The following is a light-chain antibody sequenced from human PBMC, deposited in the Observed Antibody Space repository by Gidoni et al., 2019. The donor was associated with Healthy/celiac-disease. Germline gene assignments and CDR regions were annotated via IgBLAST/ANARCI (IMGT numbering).Light chain of an antibody. CDR1: SLRSYY. J-gene: IGLJ3*02. V-gene: IGLV3-19*01. CDR2: GKN. Sequence: SSELTQVPAVSVALGQTGRIPCQGASLRSYYASWYQHKPGQAPVLVIYGKNNRPSAIPDQFSGSSSGNTASLTITGAQAEDEADYYCNSRDSSGNHLNWVFGGGTKLTVL. CDR3: NSRDSSGNHLNWV.